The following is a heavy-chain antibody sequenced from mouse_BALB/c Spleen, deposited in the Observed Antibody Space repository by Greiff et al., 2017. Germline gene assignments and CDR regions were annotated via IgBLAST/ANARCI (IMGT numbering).Heavy chain of an antibody. V-gene: IGHV5-4*02. CDR1: GFTFSDYY. CDR2: ISDGGSYT. J-gene: IGHJ3*01. CDR3: ARGYDVEAWFAY. D-gene: IGHD2-14*01. Sequence: EVKLVESGGGLVKPGGSLKLSCAASGFTFSDYYMYWVRQTPEKRLEWVATISDGGSYTYYPDSVKGRFTISRDNAKNNLYLQMSSLKSEDTAMYYCARGYDVEAWFAYWGQGTLVTVSA.